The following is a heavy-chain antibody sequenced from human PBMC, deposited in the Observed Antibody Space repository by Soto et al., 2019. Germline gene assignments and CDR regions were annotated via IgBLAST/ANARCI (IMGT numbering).Heavy chain of an antibody. Sequence: ALLNRAWKGAGYSLTNDVSGCLRQTPEQGLEWIGWMNTNTNTTDSAEVFGGRVSLTWDTSISTAYMQLRSLRSDDTAVYYCARGSSPPYSSGGYVPSNHYCDSWGQGTPVTAPQ. CDR2: MNTNTNTT. CDR3: ARGSSPPYSSGGYVPSNHYCDS. V-gene: IGHV1-8*01. J-gene: IGHJ4*02. CDR1: GYSLTNDV. D-gene: IGHD6-19*01.